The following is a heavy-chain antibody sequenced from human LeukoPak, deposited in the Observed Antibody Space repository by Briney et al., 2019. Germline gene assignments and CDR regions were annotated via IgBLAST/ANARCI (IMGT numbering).Heavy chain of an antibody. D-gene: IGHD3-3*01. V-gene: IGHV1-2*02. CDR3: ARDRQYYDFWSGLSFDY. J-gene: IGHJ4*02. CDR2: INPNSGGT. CDR1: GYTFTGYY. Sequence: ASVKVSCKASGYTFTGYYMHWVRQAPGQGLGWMGWINPNSGGTNYAQKFQGRVTMTRDTPISTAYMELSRLRSDDTAVYYCARDRQYYDFWSGLSFDYWGQGTLVTVSS.